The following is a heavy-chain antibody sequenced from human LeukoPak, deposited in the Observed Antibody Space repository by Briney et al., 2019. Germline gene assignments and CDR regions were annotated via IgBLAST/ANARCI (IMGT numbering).Heavy chain of an antibody. J-gene: IGHJ4*02. D-gene: IGHD2-21*02. CDR1: GGSISSSSYY. CDR2: IYYSGST. V-gene: IGHV4-39*01. CDR3: ARLAYCGGDCYSSRFDY. Sequence: SETLSLTCTVSGGSISSSSYYWGWIRQPPGKGLEWIGSIYYSGSTYYNPSLKSRVTISVDTSKNQFSLKLSSVTAADTAVYYCARLAYCGGDCYSSRFDYLGQGTLVTVSS.